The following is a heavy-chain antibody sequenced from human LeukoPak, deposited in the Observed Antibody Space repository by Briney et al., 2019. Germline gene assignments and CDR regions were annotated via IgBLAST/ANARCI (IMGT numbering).Heavy chain of an antibody. J-gene: IGHJ4*02. CDR2: ISYDGSNE. Sequence: GRSLRLSCAASGFTSITYAMHWVRQAPGKGLEWVAVISYDGSNEYYVDSVKGRFTISRDNSKNILYLQMNSLTAEDTAVYYCARDSLKNGYNYDYFDYWGQGTLVTVSS. CDR1: GFTSITYA. CDR3: ARDSLKNGYNYDYFDY. D-gene: IGHD5-24*01. V-gene: IGHV3-30-3*01.